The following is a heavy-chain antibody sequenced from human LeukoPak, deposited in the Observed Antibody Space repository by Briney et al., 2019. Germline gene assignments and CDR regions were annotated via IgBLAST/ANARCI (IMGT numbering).Heavy chain of an antibody. CDR3: ARPRGAGSFDI. V-gene: IGHV1-18*01. J-gene: IGHJ3*02. CDR2: ISGYNGNT. D-gene: IGHD1-26*01. Sequence: ASVKVSCKTSGYTFNSYGISWVRQAPGQGLEWMGWISGYNGNTNYAQKFQGRVNMITDTSTSTAYMELRRLRSDDTAVYYCARPRGAGSFDIWGQETMVTVSS. CDR1: GYTFNSYG.